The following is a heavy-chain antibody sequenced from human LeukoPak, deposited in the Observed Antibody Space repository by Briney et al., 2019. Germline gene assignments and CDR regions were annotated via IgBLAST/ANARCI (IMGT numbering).Heavy chain of an antibody. CDR1: DGPFGGYY. Sequence: SETLSLTCAVYDGPFGGYYWSWIRRPPGKGLEWVGEIYHSGITNYNPSLKSRVTISVDASKKQFSLKLSSVTAADTAVYYCARGVAVAGTTAEDTWALDYWGQGTLVTVSS. V-gene: IGHV4-34*01. D-gene: IGHD6-19*01. CDR3: ARGVAVAGTTAEDTWALDY. CDR2: IYHSGIT. J-gene: IGHJ4*02.